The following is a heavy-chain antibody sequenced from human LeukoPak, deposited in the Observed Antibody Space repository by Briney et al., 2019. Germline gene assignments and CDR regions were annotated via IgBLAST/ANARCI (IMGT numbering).Heavy chain of an antibody. V-gene: IGHV4-59*12. CDR3: ARDKDGDHAFDI. CDR1: GGYISSYY. Sequence: SETLSLTCTVSGGYISSYYWSWIRQPPGKGLEWIGYIYHSGSTYYNPSLKSRVTISVDRSKNQFSLKLSSVTAADTAVYYCARDKDGDHAFDIWGQGTMVTVSS. D-gene: IGHD4-17*01. CDR2: IYHSGST. J-gene: IGHJ3*02.